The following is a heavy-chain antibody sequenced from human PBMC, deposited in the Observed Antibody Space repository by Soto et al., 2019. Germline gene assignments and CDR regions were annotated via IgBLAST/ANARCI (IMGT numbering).Heavy chain of an antibody. CDR3: ARVGHYYYGMDV. CDR1: GYTFSSYY. CDR2: INPSGGST. Sequence: ASVKVCCKASGYTFSSYYMHWVRQAPGQGLEWMGIINPSGGSTSYAQKFQGRVTMTRDTSTSTVYMELSSLRSEDTAVYYCARVGHYYYGMDVWGQGTTVTVSS. V-gene: IGHV1-46*01. J-gene: IGHJ6*01. D-gene: IGHD3-3*01.